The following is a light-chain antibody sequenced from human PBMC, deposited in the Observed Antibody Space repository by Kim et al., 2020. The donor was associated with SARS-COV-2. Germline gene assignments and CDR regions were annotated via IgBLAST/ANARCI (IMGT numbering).Light chain of an antibody. Sequence: EIVMTQSPGILSLSPGERVTLSCRASQTVSNSYLAWYQQKPGQAPRLLIYRASSRAAGIPDRFTGSGSGTDFTLTISRLEPEDFAVYYCQHYVSPPFTFGRGTKVDIK. CDR1: QTVSNSY. J-gene: IGKJ4*01. CDR3: QHYVSPPFT. V-gene: IGKV3-20*01. CDR2: RAS.